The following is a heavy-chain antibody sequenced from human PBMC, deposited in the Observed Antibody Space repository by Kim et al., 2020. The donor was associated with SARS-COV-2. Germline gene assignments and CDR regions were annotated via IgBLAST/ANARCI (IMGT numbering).Heavy chain of an antibody. J-gene: IGHJ4*02. CDR2: T. D-gene: IGHD1-26*01. CDR3: ARVGATGDFDY. Sequence: TNYADSVKGRFTISRDNAKNSRYLQMNSLRAEDTAVYYCARVGATGDFDYWGQGTLVTVSS. V-gene: IGHV3-11*05.